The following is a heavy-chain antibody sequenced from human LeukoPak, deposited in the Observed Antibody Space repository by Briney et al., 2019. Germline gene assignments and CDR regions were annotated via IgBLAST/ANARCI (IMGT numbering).Heavy chain of an antibody. J-gene: IGHJ6*02. CDR2: IYYSGST. CDR1: GGSISSSSYY. V-gene: IGHV4-39*07. CDR3: AREDTAMVTSYYYGMDV. D-gene: IGHD5-18*01. Sequence: SETLSLTCTVSGGSISSSSYYWGWIRQPPGKGLEWIGSIYYSGSTYYNPSLKSRVTISVDTSKNQFSLKLSSVTAADTAVYYCAREDTAMVTSYYYGMDVWGQGTTVTVSS.